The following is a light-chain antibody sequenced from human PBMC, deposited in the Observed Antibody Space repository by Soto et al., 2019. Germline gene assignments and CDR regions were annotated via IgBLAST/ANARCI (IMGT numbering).Light chain of an antibody. CDR3: SSYTGSNTVI. CDR1: SSDVGGYNY. V-gene: IGLV2-14*01. J-gene: IGLJ2*01. Sequence: QSVLTQAASVSGSPGQSITISCTGTSSDVGGYNYVSWYQQHPGKAPKLMIYEVSNRPSGVSNRFSGSKSGNTASLTISGLQAEEEADYYCSSYTGSNTVIFGGGTKVTVL. CDR2: EVS.